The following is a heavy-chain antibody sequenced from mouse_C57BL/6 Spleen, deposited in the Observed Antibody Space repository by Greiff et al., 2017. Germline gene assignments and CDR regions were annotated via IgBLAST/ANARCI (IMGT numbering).Heavy chain of an antibody. CDR1: GYTFTSYW. V-gene: IGHV1-5*01. CDR2: IYPGNSDP. D-gene: IGHD2-4*01. CDR3: TGGDYDDGAFDY. Sequence: VQLQQSGTVLARPGASVKMSCKTSGYTFTSYWMHWVKQRPGPGLEWIGAIYPGNSDPSYNRKFKGKAKLTAVTSASTAYMELSSLTNEDSAVYYCTGGDYDDGAFDYWGQGTTLTVSS. J-gene: IGHJ2*01.